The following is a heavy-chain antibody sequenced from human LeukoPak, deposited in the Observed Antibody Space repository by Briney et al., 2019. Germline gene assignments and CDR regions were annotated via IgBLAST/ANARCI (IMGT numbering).Heavy chain of an antibody. Sequence: ASVTVSCKASGYTFTSYAISWVRQAPGQGLEWMGRIIPILGIANYAQKFQGRVTITADKSTSTAYMELSSLRSEDTAVYYCATENVDSSGEFFYWGQGTLVTVSS. D-gene: IGHD3-22*01. J-gene: IGHJ4*02. V-gene: IGHV1-69*04. CDR1: GYTFTSYA. CDR3: ATENVDSSGEFFY. CDR2: IIPILGIA.